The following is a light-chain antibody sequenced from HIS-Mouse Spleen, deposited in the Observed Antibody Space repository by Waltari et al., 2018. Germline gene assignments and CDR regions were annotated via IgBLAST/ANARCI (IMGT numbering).Light chain of an antibody. CDR3: QVWDSSSDHVV. Sequence: SYVLTQPPSVSVAPGKTARITCWGNNIGRKRGTWYQQKPGQAPVLVVYDDSDRPSGIPERFSGSNSGNTATLTISRVEAGDEADYYCQVWDSSSDHVVFGGGTKLTVL. CDR1: NIGRKR. V-gene: IGLV3-21*03. J-gene: IGLJ2*01. CDR2: DDS.